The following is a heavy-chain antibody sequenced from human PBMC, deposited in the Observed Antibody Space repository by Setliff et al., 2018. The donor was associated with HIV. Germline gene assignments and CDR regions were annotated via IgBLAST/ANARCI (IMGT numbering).Heavy chain of an antibody. J-gene: IGHJ4*02. D-gene: IGHD6-13*01. CDR2: ISGGST. V-gene: IGHV3-23*01. CDR1: GFTVSSNE. CDR3: AKARPRQPVSTEPPYYFDF. Sequence: GGSLRLSCAASGFTVSSNEMSWVRQAPGKGLEWVSSISGGSTYSADSVKGRFTISRDNSKNTLYLQMNSLRVEDTAVYYCAKARPRQPVSTEPPYYFDFWGQGTLVTVSS.